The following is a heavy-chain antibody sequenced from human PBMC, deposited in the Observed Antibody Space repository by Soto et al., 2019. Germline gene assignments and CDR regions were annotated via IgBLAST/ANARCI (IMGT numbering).Heavy chain of an antibody. CDR1: SGSMKNNY. J-gene: IGHJ3*02. V-gene: IGHV4-59*01. D-gene: IGHD1-26*01. CDR3: AKIYSGSDRAFDI. CDR2: IYDSGST. Sequence: PSETLSLTCTVSSGSMKNNYWNWIRQPPGRGLEWIGYIYDSGSTKYNPSLQSRVTISADMSKDQFSLKLRSVTAADTAVYYCAKIYSGSDRAFDIWGQGTMVTVSS.